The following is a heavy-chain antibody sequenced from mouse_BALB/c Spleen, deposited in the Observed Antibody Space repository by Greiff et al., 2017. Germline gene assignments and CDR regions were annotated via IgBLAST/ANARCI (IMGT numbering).Heavy chain of an antibody. J-gene: IGHJ1*01. D-gene: IGHD2-1*01. CDR2: IYYSGTI. Sequence: EVQLQESGPGLVKPSQTVSLTCTVTGISITTGNYRWSWIRQFPGNKLEWIGYIYYSGTITYNPSLTSRTTITRDTSKNQFFLEMNSLTAEDTATYYGAQGVYGNYVGWYFDVWGAGTTVTVSS. CDR3: AQGVYGNYVGWYFDV. CDR1: GISITTGNYR. V-gene: IGHV3-5*02.